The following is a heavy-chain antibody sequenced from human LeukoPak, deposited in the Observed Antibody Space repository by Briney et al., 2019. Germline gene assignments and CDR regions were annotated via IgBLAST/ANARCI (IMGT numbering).Heavy chain of an antibody. J-gene: IGHJ6*02. CDR1: GGSINNYY. CDR2: IHNRGTT. Sequence: SETLSLTCTVSGGSINNYYRNWIRQPPGKGLEWIGYIHNRGTTNYNPSLKSRVSISLDTSTNQFSLRLSSVTAADTAVYYCARSIVVAGIASDYYYYAMDVWGQGTTVAVSS. CDR3: ARSIVVAGIASDYYYYAMDV. D-gene: IGHD6-19*01. V-gene: IGHV4-59*08.